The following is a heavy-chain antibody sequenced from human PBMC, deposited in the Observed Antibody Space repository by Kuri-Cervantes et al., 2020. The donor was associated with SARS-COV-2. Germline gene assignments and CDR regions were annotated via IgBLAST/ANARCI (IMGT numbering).Heavy chain of an antibody. CDR2: IYDSGST. V-gene: IGHV4-59*01. Sequence: GSLRLSCTVSGGSISSYYWSWIRQPPGKGLEWFGYIYDSGSTNYNPSLRSRVTISVDTSKSQFSLKLSSVTAADTAVYYFARDRWVGSWHSTSYYYGMNVWARGPS. CDR3: ARDRWVGSWHSTSYYYGMNV. D-gene: IGHD6-13*01. J-gene: IGHJ6*04. CDR1: GGSISSYY.